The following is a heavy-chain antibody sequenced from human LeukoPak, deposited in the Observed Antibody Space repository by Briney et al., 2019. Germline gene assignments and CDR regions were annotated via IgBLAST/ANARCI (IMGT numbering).Heavy chain of an antibody. Sequence: SETLSLTCAVSGGSISSGGYSWSWIRQPPGKGLEWIGYIYHSGSTYYNPSLKSRVTISVDRSKNQFSLKLSSVTAADTAVYCCARVLYSSSWYDLAFDIWGQGTMVTVSS. CDR1: GGSISSGGYS. CDR2: IYHSGST. D-gene: IGHD6-13*01. V-gene: IGHV4-30-2*01. CDR3: ARVLYSSSWYDLAFDI. J-gene: IGHJ3*02.